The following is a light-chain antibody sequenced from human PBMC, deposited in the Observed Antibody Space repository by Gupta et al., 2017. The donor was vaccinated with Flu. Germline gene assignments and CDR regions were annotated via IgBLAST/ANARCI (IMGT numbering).Light chain of an antibody. CDR3: QQYDNFPHS. V-gene: IGKV1-33*01. CDR1: QDISHH. Sequence: DIQMTQSPSSLSASVGDRVTISCQASQDISHHLNWFQQKPGKAPKLLIYEASNLERGVPPRFSGSGSGTDFTFTISSLQPEDIATYSCQQYDNFPHSFGQGTELEIK. CDR2: EAS. J-gene: IGKJ2*03.